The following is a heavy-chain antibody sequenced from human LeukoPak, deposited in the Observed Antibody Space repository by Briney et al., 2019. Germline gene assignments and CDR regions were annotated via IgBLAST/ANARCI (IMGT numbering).Heavy chain of an antibody. CDR3: VKRGDSSGHPYFDY. D-gene: IGHD3-22*01. J-gene: IGHJ4*02. CDR2: IRYDGSDK. Sequence: PGGSLRPSCAASGFTFSNYGLHWVRQAPGKGLEWVAFIRYDGSDKYYADSVKGRFTISRDNSKSTLYLQMDILRAEDTAVYFCVKRGDSSGHPYFDYWGQGTLVTVSS. CDR1: GFTFSNYG. V-gene: IGHV3-30*02.